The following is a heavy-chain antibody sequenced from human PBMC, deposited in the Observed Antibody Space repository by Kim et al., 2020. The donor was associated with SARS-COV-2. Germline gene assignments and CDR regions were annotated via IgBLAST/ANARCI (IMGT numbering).Heavy chain of an antibody. CDR3: ARQNYALPLYNWFDP. J-gene: IGHJ5*02. CDR1: GDSIRSSY. CDR2: IYYTGST. D-gene: IGHD3-16*01. Sequence: SETLSLICTVSGDSIRSSYWSWIRQPPGKGLEWIGYIYYTGSTTYNPSLQSRVTISVDTSKNQISLKLTSVTAADTAVYYCARQNYALPLYNWFDPWGQGALVTVSS. V-gene: IGHV4-59*01.